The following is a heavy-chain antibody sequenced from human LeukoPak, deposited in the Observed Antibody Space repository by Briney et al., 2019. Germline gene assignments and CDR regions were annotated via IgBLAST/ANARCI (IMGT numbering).Heavy chain of an antibody. D-gene: IGHD4-23*01. V-gene: IGHV1-46*01. CDR2: INPGGGST. J-gene: IGHJ5*02. Sequence: ASVKVSCKASGYTFTSYYIHWVRQAPGQGLEWMGIINPGGGSTSYAQKFQDRVTMTRDTSTSTAYMELSSLRSEDTAVYYCAKDLRWDHPGFDPWGQGTLVIVSS. CDR3: AKDLRWDHPGFDP. CDR1: GYTFTSYY.